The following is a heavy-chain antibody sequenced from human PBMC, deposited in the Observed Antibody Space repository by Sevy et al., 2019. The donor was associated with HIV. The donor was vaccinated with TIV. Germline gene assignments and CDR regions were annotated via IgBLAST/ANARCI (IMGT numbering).Heavy chain of an antibody. V-gene: IGHV3-33*01. D-gene: IGHD6-19*01. CDR2: IWYDGTNK. CDR3: AREDIRVAGIGYYFHS. J-gene: IGHJ4*02. CDR1: GFSISGYG. Sequence: GGSLRLSCAASGFSISGYGMHWVRQAPGKGLEWVAVIWYDGTNKEYADSVKGRFTISRDNSKNTLYLQMNSLRAEDTAVYYCAREDIRVAGIGYYFHSWGQGILVTVSS.